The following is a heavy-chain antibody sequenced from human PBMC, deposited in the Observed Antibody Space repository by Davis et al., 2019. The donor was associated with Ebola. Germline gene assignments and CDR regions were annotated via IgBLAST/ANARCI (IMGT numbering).Heavy chain of an antibody. CDR2: INPHNGNT. CDR3: ARDRLSGPSLETWFDP. CDR1: GYTFTNYG. V-gene: IGHV1-18*04. D-gene: IGHD6-19*01. Sequence: AASVKVSCKTSGYTFTNYGITWVRQAPGQGLEWMGWINPHNGNTNYAQNVQGRVTMTTDTSTSTAYMEVGTLRSDDTAVYYCARDRLSGPSLETWFDPWGQGTLVTVSS. J-gene: IGHJ5*02.